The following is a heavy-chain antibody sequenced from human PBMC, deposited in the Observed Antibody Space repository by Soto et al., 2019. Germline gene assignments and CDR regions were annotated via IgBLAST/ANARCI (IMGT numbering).Heavy chain of an antibody. CDR3: ARLECSGGSCYAAXDI. D-gene: IGHD2-15*01. Sequence: PGESLKISCKGSGYSFTSYWISWVRQMPGKGLEWMGRIDPSDSYTNYSPSFQGHVTISADKSISTAYLQWSSLKASDTAMYYCARLECSGGSCYAAXDIWGQGTMVTVSS. J-gene: IGHJ3*02. V-gene: IGHV5-10-1*01. CDR2: IDPSDSYT. CDR1: GYSFTSYW.